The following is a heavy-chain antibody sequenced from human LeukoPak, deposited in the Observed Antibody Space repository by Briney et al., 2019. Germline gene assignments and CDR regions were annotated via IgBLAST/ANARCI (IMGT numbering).Heavy chain of an antibody. CDR2: IRDDGNNK. CDR3: AKDQYCTSTSCYVGY. V-gene: IGHV3-30*02. J-gene: IGHJ4*02. CDR1: RFSFSSYG. D-gene: IGHD2-2*01. Sequence: PGGSLRLSCAASRFSFSSYGMHWVRQAPGRGLEWVAFIRDDGNNKYYADSVKGRFTISRDNSKNTLYLQMNSLRAEDTAVYYCAKDQYCTSTSCYVGYWGQGTLVTVSS.